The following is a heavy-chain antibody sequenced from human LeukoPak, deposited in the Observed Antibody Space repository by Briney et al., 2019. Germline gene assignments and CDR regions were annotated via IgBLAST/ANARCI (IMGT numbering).Heavy chain of an antibody. CDR2: ISSSSSYI. CDR1: GFTFSSYS. D-gene: IGHD6-13*01. Sequence: PGGSLRLSCAASGFTFSSYSMNWVRQAPGKGLEWVSSISSSSSYIYYADSVKGRFTISRDNAKNSLYLQMNSLRAEDTAVYYCARDLLAAAGTWDYWGQGTLVTVYS. V-gene: IGHV3-21*01. CDR3: ARDLLAAAGTWDY. J-gene: IGHJ4*02.